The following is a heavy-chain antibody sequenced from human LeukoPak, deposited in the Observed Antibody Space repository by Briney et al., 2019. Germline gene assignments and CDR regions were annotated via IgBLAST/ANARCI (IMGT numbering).Heavy chain of an antibody. D-gene: IGHD3-16*02. CDR3: AKAIYDYVWGSYRYIDY. J-gene: IGHJ4*02. CDR1: GFTFSDYS. V-gene: IGHV3-23*01. CDR2: ISGSGGST. Sequence: PGGSLRLSCAASGFTFSDYSINWVRQAPGKGLEWVSAISGSGGSTYYADSVKGRFTISRDNSKNTLYLQMNSLRAEDTAVYYCAKAIYDYVWGSYRYIDYWGQGTLVTVSS.